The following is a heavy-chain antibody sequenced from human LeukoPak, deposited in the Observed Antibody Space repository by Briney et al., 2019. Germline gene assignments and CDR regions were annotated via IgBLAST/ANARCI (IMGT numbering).Heavy chain of an antibody. J-gene: IGHJ2*01. CDR1: GYTFTSYG. Sequence: GASVKVSCKASGYTFTSYGISWVRQAPGQGLEWVGWISAYNGNTSYAQKLQGRVTMTTDTSTSTAYMELRSLRSDDTAVYYCARDLGIAAEELWYFDLWGRGTLVTVSS. D-gene: IGHD6-13*01. CDR3: ARDLGIAAEELWYFDL. CDR2: ISAYNGNT. V-gene: IGHV1-18*01.